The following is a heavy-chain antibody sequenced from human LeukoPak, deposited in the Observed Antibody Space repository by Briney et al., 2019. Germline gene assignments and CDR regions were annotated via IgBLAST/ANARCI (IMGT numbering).Heavy chain of an antibody. Sequence: GGSLRLSCAASGFTFSSYEMNWVRQAPGKGLEWVSYISSSGSTIHYADSVKGRFTISRDNAKNSLYLQMNSLRAEDTAVYYCQVVVAATVVIRDYWGQGTLVTVSS. V-gene: IGHV3-48*03. CDR2: ISSSGSTI. D-gene: IGHD2-15*01. CDR3: QVVVAATVVIRDY. J-gene: IGHJ4*02. CDR1: GFTFSSYE.